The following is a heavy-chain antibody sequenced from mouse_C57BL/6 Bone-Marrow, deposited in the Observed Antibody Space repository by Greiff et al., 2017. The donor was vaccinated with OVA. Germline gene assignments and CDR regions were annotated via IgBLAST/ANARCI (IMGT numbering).Heavy chain of an antibody. CDR3: ARETDLYYFDY. CDR2: IDPSDSYT. J-gene: IGHJ2*01. CDR1: GYTFTSYW. V-gene: IGHV1-69*01. D-gene: IGHD2-4*01. Sequence: VQLQQPGAELVMPGASVKLSCKASGYTFTSYWMHWVKPRPGQGLEWIGEIDPSDSYTNYNQKFKGKSTLTVDKSSSTAYMQLISLTSEDSAVYYCARETDLYYFDYWGQGTTLTVSS.